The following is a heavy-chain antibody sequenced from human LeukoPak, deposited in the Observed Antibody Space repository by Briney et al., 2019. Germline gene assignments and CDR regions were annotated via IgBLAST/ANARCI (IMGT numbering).Heavy chain of an antibody. V-gene: IGHV3-30*18. J-gene: IGHJ4*02. CDR1: GFAFSSFG. D-gene: IGHD3-16*01. Sequence: PGRSLRLSCAASGFAFSSFGMHWVRQAPGKGLEWVAVISYDGPNKYYADSVKGRFTISRDNSKNTLYLQMSRLRTEDTAVYYCAKDRTYGGPSDYWGQGTLVTVSS. CDR3: AKDRTYGGPSDY. CDR2: ISYDGPNK.